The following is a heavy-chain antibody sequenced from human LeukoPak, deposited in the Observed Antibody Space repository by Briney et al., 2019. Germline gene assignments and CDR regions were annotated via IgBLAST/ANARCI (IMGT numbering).Heavy chain of an antibody. V-gene: IGHV5-51*01. CDR1: GYSFSNYW. D-gene: IGHD4-17*01. CDR3: ARLTSVTLPFDF. J-gene: IGHJ4*02. CDR2: IYPGGSET. Sequence: GESLRISCKGSGYSFSNYWIGWVRQMPGKGLEWMGNIYPGGSETRYSPSFQGQVTSSVDKSTTTAYLQWSRLKASDTAMYYCARLTSVTLPFDFWGQGTLVTVSS.